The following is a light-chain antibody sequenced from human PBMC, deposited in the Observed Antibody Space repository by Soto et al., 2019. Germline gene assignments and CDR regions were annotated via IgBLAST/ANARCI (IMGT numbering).Light chain of an antibody. J-gene: IGKJ1*01. Sequence: EILLTPSPATLSLYPGEIATLSCRASQSVSSNLAWYQQKPGQAPRLLIYGASTRATGIPARFSGSGSGTEFTLTISSLQSEDFAVYYCQQYNNVPPVTFGQGTKVDIK. CDR3: QQYNNVPPVT. V-gene: IGKV3-15*01. CDR2: GAS. CDR1: QSVSSN.